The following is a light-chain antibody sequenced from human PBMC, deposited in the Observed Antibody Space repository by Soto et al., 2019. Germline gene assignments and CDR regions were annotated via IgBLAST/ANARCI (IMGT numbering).Light chain of an antibody. CDR3: QQYTSSQLT. CDR1: QSVSSSY. J-gene: IGKJ4*01. CDR2: GAS. V-gene: IGKV3-20*01. Sequence: EIVLTQSPDTLSLSPGERATLSCRASQSVSSSYLAWYQQKPGQAPRLLIYGASSSATGIPDRFSGSESGTNFTLTISRLEPEDFAVYYCQQYTSSQLTFGGGTKGEIK.